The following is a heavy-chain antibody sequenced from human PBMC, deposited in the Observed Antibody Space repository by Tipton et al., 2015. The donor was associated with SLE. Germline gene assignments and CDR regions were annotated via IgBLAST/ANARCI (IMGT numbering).Heavy chain of an antibody. CDR3: AKGHDFGDYSASHFDH. Sequence: SLRLSCAAPGFPLINYALGWVRQAPGKGLEWVSTISGTGAFTYYADSVRGRFTISRDNSKNTLHLQMDTLSAEDTAVYYCAKGHDFGDYSASHFDHWGQGILVTVSS. J-gene: IGHJ4*02. CDR2: ISGTGAFT. V-gene: IGHV3-23*01. D-gene: IGHD4-17*01. CDR1: GFPLINYA.